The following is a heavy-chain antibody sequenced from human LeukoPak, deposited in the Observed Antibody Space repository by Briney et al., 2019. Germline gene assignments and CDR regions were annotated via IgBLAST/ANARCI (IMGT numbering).Heavy chain of an antibody. CDR3: ARDASGATPNAFDI. Sequence: PSETLSLTCTVSGGSISSYYWSWIRQPPGKGLEWIGYIYYSGGTNYNPSLKSRVTISVDTSKNQFSLKLSSVTAADTAVYYCARDASGATPNAFDIWGQGTMVTVSS. CDR1: GGSISSYY. D-gene: IGHD1-26*01. J-gene: IGHJ3*02. V-gene: IGHV4-59*01. CDR2: IYYSGGT.